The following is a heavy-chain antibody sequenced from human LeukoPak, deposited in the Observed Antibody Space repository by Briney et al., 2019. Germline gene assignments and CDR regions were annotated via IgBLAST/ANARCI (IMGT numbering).Heavy chain of an antibody. CDR1: GGSNY. Sequence: SETLSLTCTVSGGSNYRGWIRQPPGKGLEWIGSIYYRGTTYYNPSLKSRVTISVDTSKNQFSLRLNSVTAADTAVYYCAIATGNYYWDFDYWGQGILVTVSS. J-gene: IGHJ4*02. CDR3: AIATGNYYWDFDY. V-gene: IGHV4-39*01. CDR2: IYYRGTT. D-gene: IGHD1-26*01.